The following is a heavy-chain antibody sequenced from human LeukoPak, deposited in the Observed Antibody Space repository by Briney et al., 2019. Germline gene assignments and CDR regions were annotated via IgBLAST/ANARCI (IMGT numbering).Heavy chain of an antibody. D-gene: IGHD6-19*01. V-gene: IGHV3-9*03. Sequence: PGRYLRLSCVASGVTFDDYAMHWVRQAPGRGLEWVSGISWNSGSIGYADSVKGRFTISRDNAQNSLYLQMNSLRAEDMALYYCAKCHSSGWPSPFDYWGQGTLVTVSS. J-gene: IGHJ4*02. CDR3: AKCHSSGWPSPFDY. CDR2: ISWNSGSI. CDR1: GVTFDDYA.